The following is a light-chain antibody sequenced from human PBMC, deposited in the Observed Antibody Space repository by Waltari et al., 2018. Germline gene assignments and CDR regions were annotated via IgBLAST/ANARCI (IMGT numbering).Light chain of an antibody. CDR3: QVRDSNTAV. V-gene: IGLV3-9*01. J-gene: IGLJ7*01. CDR2: RDN. CDR1: NSGANS. Sequence: SYDLTQPLSVSVALGQTARITCGGNNSGANSGHWYQQKPGQAPLLFIYRDNTRPSRIPERFSGSNSENTATLTISGAQAADEADYYCQVRDSNTAVFGGGTHLTVL.